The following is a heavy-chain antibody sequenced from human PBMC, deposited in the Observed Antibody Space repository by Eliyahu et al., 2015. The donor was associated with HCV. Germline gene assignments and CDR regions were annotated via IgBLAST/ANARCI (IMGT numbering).Heavy chain of an antibody. V-gene: IGHV3-53*01. D-gene: IGHD1-14*01. CDR1: GFXVTTNF. J-gene: IGHJ6*02. CDR3: ASNPGDYYYYGMDV. Sequence: EVQLVESGGGLIQPGGSLXLSCAASGFXVTTNFMSWVRQAPGKGLEWVSVIYSGGNTYYADSVKGRLTISRDNFKNTLYLQMNSLRAEDTAVYYCASNPGDYYYYGMDVWGQGTTVTVSS. CDR2: IYSGGNT.